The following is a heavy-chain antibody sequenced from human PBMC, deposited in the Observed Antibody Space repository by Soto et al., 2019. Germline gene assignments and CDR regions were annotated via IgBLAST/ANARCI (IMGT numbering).Heavy chain of an antibody. V-gene: IGHV4-39*01. J-gene: IGHJ4*02. CDR1: GDSISRTRHF. Sequence: ETLSLTCSVSGDSISRTRHFWGWIRQPPRKGLEWIGSVYYSGSTYYNPSLKSRVTISVDTSKNQFSLKLTSVTAADTAIYYCASGSAWYYFDYWGQGTLVTVSS. CDR2: VYYSGST. D-gene: IGHD6-19*01. CDR3: ASGSAWYYFDY.